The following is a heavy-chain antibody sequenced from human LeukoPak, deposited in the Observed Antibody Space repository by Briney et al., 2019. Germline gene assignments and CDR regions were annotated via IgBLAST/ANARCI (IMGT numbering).Heavy chain of an antibody. D-gene: IGHD3-3*01. CDR3: ARHSLWSGYFDL. Sequence: GESLQISCKGSGYSFTNNWIGWVRRMPGQGLEWMGIIYPGDSDTRYSPSFQGQVSISDDKSINTAYLQWSSLKASDTGMYYCARHSLWSGYFDLWGQGTMVSVSS. V-gene: IGHV5-51*01. CDR2: IYPGDSDT. J-gene: IGHJ3*01. CDR1: GYSFTNNW.